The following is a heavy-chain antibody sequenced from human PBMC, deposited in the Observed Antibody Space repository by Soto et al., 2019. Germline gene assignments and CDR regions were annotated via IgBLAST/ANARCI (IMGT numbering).Heavy chain of an antibody. Sequence: ASVKVSCKASGYTFTSYGISWVRQAPGQGLEWMGWISAYNGNTNYAQKLQGRVTITTDTSTSTAYMELRSLRSDDTAVYYCSSTTVTTGNNWFDPWGQGTLVTVSS. CDR1: GYTFTSYG. J-gene: IGHJ5*02. D-gene: IGHD4-4*01. CDR3: SSTTVTTGNNWFDP. CDR2: ISAYNGNT. V-gene: IGHV1-18*01.